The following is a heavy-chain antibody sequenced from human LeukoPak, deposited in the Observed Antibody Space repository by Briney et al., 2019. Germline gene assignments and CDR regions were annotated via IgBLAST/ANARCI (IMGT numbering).Heavy chain of an antibody. J-gene: IGHJ4*02. CDR1: GFTFSSYI. V-gene: IGHV3-21*01. CDR3: ARGPLVGATYFDY. D-gene: IGHD1-26*01. Sequence: GGSLRLSCAASGFTFSSYIMNWVRQAPGKGLEWVSSISASTTYIYYADSVKGRFTISRDNAKNSLYLQVNSLRPEDTAVYYCARGPLVGATYFDYWGQGTQVTVSS. CDR2: ISASTTYI.